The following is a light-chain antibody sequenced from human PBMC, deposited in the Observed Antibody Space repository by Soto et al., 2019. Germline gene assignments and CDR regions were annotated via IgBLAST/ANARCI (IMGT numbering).Light chain of an antibody. V-gene: IGKV3-15*01. CDR1: QSVSSN. Sequence: EIVTTQSPATLSVSPGERATLSCMASQSVSSNLAWSQQKPGQAPRLLIYGASTRATGIPARFSGSGSGTEFTLTISSLESEDFAVCYCQQYNNWPLTFGQGTRLEIK. CDR3: QQYNNWPLT. J-gene: IGKJ5*01. CDR2: GAS.